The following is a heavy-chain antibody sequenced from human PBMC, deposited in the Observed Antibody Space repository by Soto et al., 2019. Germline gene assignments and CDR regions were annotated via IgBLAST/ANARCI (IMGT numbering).Heavy chain of an antibody. J-gene: IGHJ4*02. V-gene: IGHV3-7*05. CDR1: GFSFSRFW. CDR2: IKEDGSEK. CDR3: ARDVI. Sequence: EVQLVESGGGLVQPGGSQRLSCAASGFSFSRFWVSWVRQAPGKGLEWVAAIKEDGSEKNYVDSVRGRFTISRDNAKNALYLEMTSLRADDTAVYYCARDVIWGQGSRVTVSS.